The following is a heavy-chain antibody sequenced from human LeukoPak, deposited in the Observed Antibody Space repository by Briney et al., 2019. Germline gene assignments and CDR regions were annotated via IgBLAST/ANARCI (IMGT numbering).Heavy chain of an antibody. J-gene: IGHJ4*02. V-gene: IGHV4-4*09. CDR1: GGSISSYY. D-gene: IGHD6-13*01. CDR3: ARHAGSAAAGTDFDY. CDR2: IYTSGST. Sequence: SETLSLTCTVSGGSISSYYWSWIRQPLGKGLEWIGYIYTSGSTNYNPSLKSRVTISVDTSKNQFSLKLSSVTAADTAVYYCARHAGSAAAGTDFDYWGQGTLVTVSS.